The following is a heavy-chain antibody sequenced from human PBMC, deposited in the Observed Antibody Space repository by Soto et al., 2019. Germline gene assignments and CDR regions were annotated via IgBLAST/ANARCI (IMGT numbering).Heavy chain of an antibody. CDR1: GGTFSSYA. CDR3: ARYVPAAGYYYGMDV. V-gene: IGHV1-69*05. D-gene: IGHD2-2*01. CDR2: IIPIFGTA. Sequence: QVQLVQSGAEVKKPGSSVKVSCKASGGTFSSYAISWVRQAPGQGLEWMGGIIPIFGTANYAQKFQGRVTXPSAGSXXTAYMELSSLRSEDTAVYYCARYVPAAGYYYGMDVWGQGTTVTVSS. J-gene: IGHJ6*02.